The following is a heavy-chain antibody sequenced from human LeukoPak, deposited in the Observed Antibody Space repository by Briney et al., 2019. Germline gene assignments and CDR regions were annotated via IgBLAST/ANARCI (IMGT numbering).Heavy chain of an antibody. CDR1: GGTFSSYA. CDR2: IIPIFGTA. Sequence: ASVKVSCKASGGTFSSYAISWVRQAPGQGLEWMGGIIPIFGTANYAQKFQGRVTITADESTSTAYMELGSLRSEDTAVYYCARPWVKYCSGGSCYDGMDVWGQGTTVTVSS. D-gene: IGHD2-15*01. V-gene: IGHV1-69*01. CDR3: ARPWVKYCSGGSCYDGMDV. J-gene: IGHJ6*02.